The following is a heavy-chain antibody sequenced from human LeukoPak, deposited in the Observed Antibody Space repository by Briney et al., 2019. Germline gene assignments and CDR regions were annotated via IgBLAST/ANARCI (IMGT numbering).Heavy chain of an antibody. Sequence: GRSLRLSCAASGFTFSIYGMHWVRQAPGKGLEWVSVIWNDGSNKYYTDSVKGRFTISRDNLRNTLYLQMSSLRVEDTAVYYCARAVGPFDYWGQGTLVTVSS. J-gene: IGHJ4*02. CDR2: IWNDGSNK. CDR3: ARAVGPFDY. V-gene: IGHV3-33*01. CDR1: GFTFSIYG. D-gene: IGHD2-15*01.